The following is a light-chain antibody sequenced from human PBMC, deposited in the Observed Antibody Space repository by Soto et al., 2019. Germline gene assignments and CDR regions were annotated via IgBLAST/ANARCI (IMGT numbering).Light chain of an antibody. J-gene: IGKJ2*01. CDR2: GAS. CDR1: QSVSSNY. V-gene: IGKV3-20*01. CDR3: QQYDTLYT. Sequence: EIVLTQSPGTLSLSPGERATLTCRASQSVSSNYLAWYQQKPGQAPRLLIYGASSRATGIPDRFSGSGSGTDFTLTISSLQPDDFATYYCQQYDTLYTFGQGTKVDIK.